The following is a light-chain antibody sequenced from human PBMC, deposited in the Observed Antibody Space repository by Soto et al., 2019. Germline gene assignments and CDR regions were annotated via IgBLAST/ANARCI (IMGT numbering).Light chain of an antibody. J-gene: IGLJ2*01. Sequence: QSALTQPASVSGSPGQSITISCTGTSSDVGGYNFVSWYQQHPGKAPKLMIYEVTDRPSGVSNRFSVSKSGSTASLTISRLQAEDEAEYYCSSYTSRNTLAFGGGTKLTVL. V-gene: IGLV2-14*01. CDR3: SSYTSRNTLA. CDR1: SSDVGGYNF. CDR2: EVT.